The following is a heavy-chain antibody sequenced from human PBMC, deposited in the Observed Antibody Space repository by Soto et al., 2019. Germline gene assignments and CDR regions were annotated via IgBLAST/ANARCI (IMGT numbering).Heavy chain of an antibody. Sequence: SETLSLTCTVSGCSISSYYWSWIRQPPGRGLEWIGYIYYSGSTNYNPSLKSRVTISVDTSKNQFSLKLSSVTAADTAVYYCARGGRDGYNYYFDYWGQGTLVTVSS. CDR2: IYYSGST. CDR1: GCSISSYY. J-gene: IGHJ4*02. CDR3: ARGGRDGYNYYFDY. V-gene: IGHV4-59*08. D-gene: IGHD5-12*01.